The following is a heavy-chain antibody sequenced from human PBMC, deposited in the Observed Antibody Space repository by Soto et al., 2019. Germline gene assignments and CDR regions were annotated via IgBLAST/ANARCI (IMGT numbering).Heavy chain of an antibody. CDR1: GFTFNNYA. V-gene: IGHV3-23*01. CDR3: AKGGGGSIAPVDY. D-gene: IGHD3-16*01. CDR2: ISESGGST. Sequence: EVQLLESGGGLVQPGGSLRVSCTASGFTFNNYAMSWVRQAPGKGLEWVSAISESGGSTWSVDSVKGRFTISRDNSKNTLYLQMSSLRAEDTAVYYCAKGGGGSIAPVDYWGQGTLVTVSS. J-gene: IGHJ4*02.